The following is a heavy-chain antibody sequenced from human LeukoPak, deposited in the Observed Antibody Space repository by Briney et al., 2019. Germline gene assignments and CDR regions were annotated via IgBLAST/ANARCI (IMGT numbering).Heavy chain of an antibody. CDR1: GFTFSSYG. Sequence: GGSLRLSCAASGFTFSSYGMSWVRQAPGKGLEWVSAISGSGGSTYYADSVKGRFTISRDNSKNTLYLQMNSLRAEDTAVYYCARVGGDDSSDGWFDPWGQGTLVTVSS. CDR3: ARVGGDDSSDGWFDP. J-gene: IGHJ5*02. V-gene: IGHV3-23*01. D-gene: IGHD3-22*01. CDR2: ISGSGGST.